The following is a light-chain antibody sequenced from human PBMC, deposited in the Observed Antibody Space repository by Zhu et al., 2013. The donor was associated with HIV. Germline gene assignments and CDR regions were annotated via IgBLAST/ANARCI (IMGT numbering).Light chain of an antibody. Sequence: QSALTQPASVSGSPGQSITISCTGTSSDVGAYNYVSWYQQHPGKAPKLMIYDVSNRPSGVSNRFSGSKSGNAASLTISGLQAEDEADYYCQAWDSSTVFGGGTKLTVL. V-gene: IGLV2-14*01. CDR1: SSDVGAYNY. J-gene: IGLJ2*01. CDR2: DVS. CDR3: QAWDSSTV.